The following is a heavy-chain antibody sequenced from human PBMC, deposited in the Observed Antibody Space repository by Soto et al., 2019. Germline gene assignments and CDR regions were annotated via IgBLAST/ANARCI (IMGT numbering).Heavy chain of an antibody. J-gene: IGHJ4*02. CDR1: GFTFSSYA. D-gene: IGHD6-13*01. CDR3: AKVEQQLVRTGGDY. CDR2: ISGSGGST. Sequence: GGSLRLSCAASGFTFSSYAMSWVRQAPGKGLEWVSAISGSGGSTYYADSVKGRFTISRDNSKNTLYLQMNSLRAEDTAVYYCAKVEQQLVRTGGDYWGQGTLVTVSS. V-gene: IGHV3-23*01.